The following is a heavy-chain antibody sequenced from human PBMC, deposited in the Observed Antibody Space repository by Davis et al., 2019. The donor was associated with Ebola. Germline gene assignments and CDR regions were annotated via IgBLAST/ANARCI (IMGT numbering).Heavy chain of an antibody. CDR1: GGSVSSGGYY. D-gene: IGHD2/OR15-2a*01. J-gene: IGHJ3*02. CDR2: IYYKGST. CDR3: AKDTSNIWFDI. V-gene: IGHV4-61*08. Sequence: SETLSLTCTVSGGSVSSGGYYWSWIRQPPGKGLEWIGYIYYKGSTNYNPSLKSRVTISVDTSNNHFSLRLSSVTAADTAIYYCAKDTSNIWFDIWGPGTNVTVSS.